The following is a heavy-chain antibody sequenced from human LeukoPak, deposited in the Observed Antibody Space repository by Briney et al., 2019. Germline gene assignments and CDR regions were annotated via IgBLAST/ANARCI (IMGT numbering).Heavy chain of an antibody. Sequence: GGPLILSCAASGFTFSSYAMHFVRHAPGKGLESVSVISYDGSNKYYADSVKVRFTISRDNSKNTLYLQMNSLRAEDTAVYYCATDSSGYYSNAFDIWGQGTMVTVSS. CDR2: ISYDGSNK. CDR1: GFTFSSYA. D-gene: IGHD3-22*01. V-gene: IGHV3-30-3*01. J-gene: IGHJ3*02. CDR3: ATDSSGYYSNAFDI.